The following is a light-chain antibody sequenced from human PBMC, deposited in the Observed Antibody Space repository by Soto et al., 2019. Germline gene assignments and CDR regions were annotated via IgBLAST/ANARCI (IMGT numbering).Light chain of an antibody. J-gene: IGLJ1*01. CDR2: GVS. V-gene: IGLV2-11*01. Sequence: QSVLPQPRSVSGSPGQSVTISCTGTSSDVGGYNYVSLYQQHPGTAPKPIIFGVSKRPSGVPDRFSGSKSGNTASLSISGLQAEDEADYYCSSYAGTYSYVLGTGTKVTVL. CDR3: SSYAGTYSYV. CDR1: SSDVGGYNY.